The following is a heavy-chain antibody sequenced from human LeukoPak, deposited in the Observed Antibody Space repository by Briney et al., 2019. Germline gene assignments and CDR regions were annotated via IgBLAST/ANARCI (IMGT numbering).Heavy chain of an antibody. CDR2: IRYDGSNK. CDR3: AKVGESSPKARNRGNVGADVADDY. D-gene: IGHD3-10*01. J-gene: IGHJ4*02. Sequence: GGSLRLSCAASGFTFSSYTMNWVRQAPGKGLEWVAFIRYDGSNKYYADSVKGRFTISRDNSKNTLYLQMNSLRAEDTAVYYCAKVGESSPKARNRGNVGADVADDYWGQGTLVTVSS. CDR1: GFTFSSYT. V-gene: IGHV3-30*02.